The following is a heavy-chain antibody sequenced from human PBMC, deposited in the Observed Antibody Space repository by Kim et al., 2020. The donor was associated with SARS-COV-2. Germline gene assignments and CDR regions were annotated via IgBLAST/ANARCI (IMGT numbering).Heavy chain of an antibody. V-gene: IGHV4-34*01. CDR3: ARGVAAAGTWWFDP. D-gene: IGHD6-13*01. J-gene: IGHJ5*02. Sequence: NPSLKSRVTISVDTSKNQFSLKLSSVTAADTAVYYCARGVAAAGTWWFDPWGQGTLVTVSS.